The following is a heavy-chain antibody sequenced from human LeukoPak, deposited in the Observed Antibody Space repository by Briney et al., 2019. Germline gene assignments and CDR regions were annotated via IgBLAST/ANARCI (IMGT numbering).Heavy chain of an antibody. Sequence: PGGSLRLSCAASGFTFDDYGMSWVRQAPGKGLEWVSGINWNGGSTGYADSVKGRFTISRDNAKNSLYLQMNSLRAEDTAVYYCASSSWYPVPGIYFDYWGQGTLVTVSS. CDR2: INWNGGST. J-gene: IGHJ4*02. D-gene: IGHD6-13*01. CDR1: GFTFDDYG. CDR3: ASSSWYPVPGIYFDY. V-gene: IGHV3-20*04.